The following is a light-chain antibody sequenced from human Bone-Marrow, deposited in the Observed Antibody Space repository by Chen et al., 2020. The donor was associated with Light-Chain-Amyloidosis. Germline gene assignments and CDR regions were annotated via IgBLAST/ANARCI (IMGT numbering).Light chain of an antibody. J-gene: IGLJ3*02. CDR2: DDS. Sequence: SSVLTPPSSVSVAPGQTAPIACGGNNIGSTSVHWYQPTPGQAPLLVVYDDSDRPSGIPERLSGSNSGNTATLTISRVEAGDEADYYCQVWDRSSDRPVFGGGTKLTVL. CDR3: QVWDRSSDRPV. CDR1: NIGSTS. V-gene: IGLV3-21*02.